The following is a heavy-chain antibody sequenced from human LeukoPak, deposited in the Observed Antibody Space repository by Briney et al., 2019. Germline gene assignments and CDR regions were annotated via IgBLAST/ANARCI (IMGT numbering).Heavy chain of an antibody. CDR3: ARDWKDPAAFDI. CDR1: GYTFTCYW. J-gene: IGHJ3*02. D-gene: IGHD1-1*01. Sequence: GESLRISCKASGYTFTCYWIGWVRQMPGKGLEWMAIINPGDSDTRYSPSFQGQVTISADKSISTAYLQWSSLKASDTATYYCARDWKDPAAFDIWGQGTMVTVSS. CDR2: INPGDSDT. V-gene: IGHV5-51*01.